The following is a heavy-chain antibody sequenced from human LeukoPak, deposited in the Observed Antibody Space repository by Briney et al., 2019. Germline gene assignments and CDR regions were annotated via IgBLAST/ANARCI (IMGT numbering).Heavy chain of an antibody. CDR3: ARHEIIAARPGYFDL. Sequence: SETLSLTCTVSGGSISSSSYYWGWIRQPPGKGLEWIGSIYYSGSPYYNPSLKSRVTISVDTSKNQFSLKLSSVTAAHTAVYYCARHEIIAARPGYFDLWGRGTLVTVSS. J-gene: IGHJ2*01. CDR2: IYYSGSP. D-gene: IGHD6-6*01. CDR1: GGSISSSSYY. V-gene: IGHV4-39*01.